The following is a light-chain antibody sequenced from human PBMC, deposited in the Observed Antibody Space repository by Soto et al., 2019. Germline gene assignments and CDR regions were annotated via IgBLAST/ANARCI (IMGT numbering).Light chain of an antibody. CDR2: DAS. CDR3: QQRSNWPRGT. V-gene: IGKV3-11*01. J-gene: IGKJ1*01. CDR1: QCVSSY. Sequence: EIVLTQSPATLSLSPGERATLSCRASQCVSSYLAWYQQKPGQAPRLLIYDASNRATGIPARFSGSGSGTDFTLTISRLEPEDFAVYYCQQRSNWPRGTFGQGTKVEIK.